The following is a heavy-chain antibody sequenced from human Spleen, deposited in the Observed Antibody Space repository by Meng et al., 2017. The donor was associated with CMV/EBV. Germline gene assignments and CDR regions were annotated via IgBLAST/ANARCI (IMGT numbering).Heavy chain of an antibody. CDR2: INPNSGGT. Sequence: GESLKVSCKTSGYIFTDYYVHWVRQAPGQGLEWMGWINPNSGGTKYAQKFQGRVAMTRDTSISTAYVDLSRLRFDDTAVYYCARVGVGDCSSLGCDSTYLGYWGQGALVTVSS. J-gene: IGHJ4*02. D-gene: IGHD2-2*01. CDR1: GYIFTDYY. V-gene: IGHV1-2*02. CDR3: ARVGVGDCSSLGCDSTYLGY.